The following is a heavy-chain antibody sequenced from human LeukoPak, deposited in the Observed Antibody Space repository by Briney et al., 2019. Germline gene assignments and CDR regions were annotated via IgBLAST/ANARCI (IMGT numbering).Heavy chain of an antibody. CDR1: GGSFSGYY. Sequence: SETLSLTCAVYGGSFSGYYWSWIRQPPGKGLEWIGEINHSGSTNYNPSLKSRVTISVDTSKNQLSLKLSSVTAADTAVYYCARGFGMTTVTEDYWGQGTLVTVSS. CDR3: ARGFGMTTVTEDY. V-gene: IGHV4-34*01. CDR2: INHSGST. D-gene: IGHD4-17*01. J-gene: IGHJ4*02.